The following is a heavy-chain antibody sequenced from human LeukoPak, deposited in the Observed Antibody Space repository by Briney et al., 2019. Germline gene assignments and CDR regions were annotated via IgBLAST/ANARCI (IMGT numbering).Heavy chain of an antibody. J-gene: IGHJ5*02. Sequence: SETLSLTCAVSGYSISSGYYWGWIRQPPGKGLEWSGSIYHSGSTYYNPSLKSRVTISVDTSKNQFSLKLSSVTAADTAVYYCARGDDSSGWYEAWFDPWGQGTLVTVSS. CDR1: GYSISSGYY. CDR3: ARGDDSSGWYEAWFDP. CDR2: IYHSGST. V-gene: IGHV4-38-2*01. D-gene: IGHD6-19*01.